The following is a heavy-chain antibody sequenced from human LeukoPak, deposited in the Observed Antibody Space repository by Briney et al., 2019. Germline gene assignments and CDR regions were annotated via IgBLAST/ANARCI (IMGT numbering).Heavy chain of an antibody. J-gene: IGHJ4*02. D-gene: IGHD3-22*01. CDR1: GFTFSSYS. V-gene: IGHV3-21*01. CDR2: ISSSSSYI. Sequence: PGGSLRLSCAASGFTFSSYSENWVRQAPGKGLEWVSSISSSSSYIYYADSVKGRFTISRDNAKNSLYLQMNSLRAEDTAVYYCARVRYYDSSGNNFDYWGQGTLVTVSS. CDR3: ARVRYYDSSGNNFDY.